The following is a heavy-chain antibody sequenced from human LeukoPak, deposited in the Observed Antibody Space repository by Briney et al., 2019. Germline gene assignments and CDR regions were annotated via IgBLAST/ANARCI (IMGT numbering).Heavy chain of an antibody. Sequence: GGSPRLSCAASGFTFSSYAMHWVRQAPGKGLEYVSAISSNGGSTYYANSVKGRFTISRDNSKNTLYLQMGSLRAEDMAVYYCAKSRDSSGYYYEDFDYWGQGTLVTVSS. V-gene: IGHV3-64*01. J-gene: IGHJ4*02. CDR1: GFTFSSYA. D-gene: IGHD3-22*01. CDR3: AKSRDSSGYYYEDFDY. CDR2: ISSNGGST.